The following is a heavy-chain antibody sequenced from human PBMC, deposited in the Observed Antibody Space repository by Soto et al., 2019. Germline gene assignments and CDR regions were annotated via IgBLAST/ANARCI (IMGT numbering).Heavy chain of an antibody. CDR1: GFTFSSYA. V-gene: IGHV3-23*01. Sequence: EVQLLESGGGLVQPGGSLRLSCAASGFTFSSYAMSWVRQAPGKGLEWVSAISGSGGSTYYADSVKGRFTIARDNSKNTLYLQMNSLRAEDTAVYYCAKADSSGWTERGVDYWGQGTLVTVSS. CDR3: AKADSSGWTERGVDY. CDR2: ISGSGGST. J-gene: IGHJ4*02. D-gene: IGHD6-19*01.